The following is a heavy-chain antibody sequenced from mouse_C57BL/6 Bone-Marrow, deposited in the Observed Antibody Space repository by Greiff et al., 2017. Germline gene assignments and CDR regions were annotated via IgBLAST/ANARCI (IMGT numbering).Heavy chain of an antibody. CDR2: IFPGSGST. Sequence: QVQLQQSGPELVKPGASVKISCKASGYTFTDYYINWVKQRPGQGLEWIGWIFPGSGSTYYNEKFKGKATLTVDKSSSTAYMLLSSLTSEDSAVYFGARGATVVAVNWYFDVWGTGTTVTVSS. J-gene: IGHJ1*03. CDR3: ARGATVVAVNWYFDV. CDR1: GYTFTDYY. V-gene: IGHV1-75*01. D-gene: IGHD1-1*01.